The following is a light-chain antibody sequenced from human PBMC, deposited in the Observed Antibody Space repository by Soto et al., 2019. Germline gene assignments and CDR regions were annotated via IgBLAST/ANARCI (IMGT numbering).Light chain of an antibody. CDR2: TGS. CDR1: QGISNW. V-gene: IGKV1-12*01. Sequence: DIQMTQCPSSVSASVGDRVSSTCRASQGISNWLAWYQQNPGRAPKLLIYTGSSLQSGVPSRFSGTGSGTDFTLTISSLQPEDVATYYCQQANSFPLTFGGGTKVEIK. CDR3: QQANSFPLT. J-gene: IGKJ4*01.